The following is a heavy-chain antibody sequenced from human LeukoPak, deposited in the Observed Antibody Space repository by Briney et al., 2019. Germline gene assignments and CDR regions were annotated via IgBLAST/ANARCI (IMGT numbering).Heavy chain of an antibody. Sequence: GGSLRLSCAASGFTFSSYAMHWVRQAPGKGLEWVAVISYDGSNKYYADSVKGRFTISRDNSKNTLYLQMNSLRAEDTAVYYCARDPPHSSGYDYPQYYFDYWGQGTLVTVSS. J-gene: IGHJ4*02. V-gene: IGHV3-30-3*01. D-gene: IGHD3-22*01. CDR3: ARDPPHSSGYDYPQYYFDY. CDR2: ISYDGSNK. CDR1: GFTFSSYA.